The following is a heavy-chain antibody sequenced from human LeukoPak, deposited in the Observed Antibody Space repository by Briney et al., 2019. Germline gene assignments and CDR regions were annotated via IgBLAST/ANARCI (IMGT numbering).Heavy chain of an antibody. D-gene: IGHD6-13*01. J-gene: IGHJ2*01. Sequence: PSETLSLTCTVSGGSINNYYWSWIRQPPGKGLEWIGYIYYSGSTDYTSSLKSRVTMSIDTSKNQFSLKLSSVTAADTAVYYCARAYSSSWYWYFDLWGRGTLVTVSS. CDR1: GGSINNYY. V-gene: IGHV4-59*01. CDR3: ARAYSSSWYWYFDL. CDR2: IYYSGST.